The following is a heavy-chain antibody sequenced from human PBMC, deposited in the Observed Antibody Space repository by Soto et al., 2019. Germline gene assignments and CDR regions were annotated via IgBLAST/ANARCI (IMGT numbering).Heavy chain of an antibody. Sequence: GGSLRLSCAASGFTFSSYEMNWVRQAPGKGLEWVSYISSSGSTIYYADSVKGRFTISRDNAKNSLYLQMNSLRAEDTAVYYCARVRSIAVAGTIPPGWFDPWGQ. J-gene: IGHJ5*02. CDR1: GFTFSSYE. V-gene: IGHV3-48*03. D-gene: IGHD6-19*01. CDR3: ARVRSIAVAGTIPPGWFDP. CDR2: ISSSGSTI.